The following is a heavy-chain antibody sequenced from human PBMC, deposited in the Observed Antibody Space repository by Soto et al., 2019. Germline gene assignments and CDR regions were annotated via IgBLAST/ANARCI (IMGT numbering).Heavy chain of an antibody. CDR3: AKDPFCGGGRCYGMDV. J-gene: IGHJ6*02. V-gene: IGHV3-23*01. Sequence: GGSLRLSCAASGFTFNNYAMSWVRQAPGKGLEWVSVISGGGSTTYYADSVKGRFTISRDNSKNTLYLQLNSLRAEDTAVYHCAKDPFCGGGRCYGMDVWGQGTTVTVSS. CDR2: ISGGGSTT. D-gene: IGHD2-15*01. CDR1: GFTFNNYA.